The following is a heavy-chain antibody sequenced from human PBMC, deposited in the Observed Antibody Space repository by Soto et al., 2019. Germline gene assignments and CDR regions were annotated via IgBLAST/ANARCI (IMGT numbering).Heavy chain of an antibody. CDR2: IYHSGST. CDR3: ARGMTTVTTFDY. D-gene: IGHD4-17*01. Sequence: QLQLQESGSGLVKPSQTLSLTCAGSGGSISSGGYSWSWIRQPPGKGLEWIGYIYHSGSTYYNPSLKSRVTLSVDRSKNQVSLKLSSVTAAATAVYYCARGMTTVTTFDYWGQGTLVTVSS. V-gene: IGHV4-30-2*01. J-gene: IGHJ4*02. CDR1: GGSISSGGYS.